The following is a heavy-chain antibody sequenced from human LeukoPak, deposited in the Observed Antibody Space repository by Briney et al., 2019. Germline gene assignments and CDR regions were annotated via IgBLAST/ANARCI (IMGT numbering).Heavy chain of an antibody. CDR1: GGTFNSYA. CDR3: ARHSGYHSTMYLDY. CDR2: ITAIFRTA. V-gene: IGHV1-69*13. Sequence: GASVKVSCKPSGGTFNSYAISWVRQAPGQGLEGMGGITAIFRTANYAQKFQGRVTITADEFMSTVYMALSSLRSEDTAVYYCARHSGYHSTMYLDYWGQGTLVTVSS. J-gene: IGHJ4*02. D-gene: IGHD3-22*01.